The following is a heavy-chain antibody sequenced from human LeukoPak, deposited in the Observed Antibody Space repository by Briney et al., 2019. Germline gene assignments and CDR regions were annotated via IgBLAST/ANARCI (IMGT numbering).Heavy chain of an antibody. J-gene: IGHJ4*02. D-gene: IGHD5-24*01. Sequence: GGSLRLSCAASGFTLRSYAMSWLRQAPGKGLEWVSVIDGSGGSTDYSESVKGRFTISKDNSKNTLYLEMNSLRAEDTAVYYCARKFDRDGAYWGRGTLVTVSA. CDR3: ARKFDRDGAY. CDR1: GFTLRSYA. V-gene: IGHV3-23*01. CDR2: IDGSGGST.